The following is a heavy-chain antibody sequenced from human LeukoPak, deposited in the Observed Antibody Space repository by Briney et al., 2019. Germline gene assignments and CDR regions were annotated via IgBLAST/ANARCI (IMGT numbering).Heavy chain of an antibody. CDR3: ARSNTANYDSSGYYPRYYYYYYMDV. CDR2: IYSGGST. Sequence: SGGSLRLSCAASGFTVISNYMSWVRQAPGKGLEWVSVIYSGGSTYYADSVKGRFTISRDNSKNTLYLQLNSLRAEDTAVYYCARSNTANYDSSGYYPRYYYYYYMDVWGKGTTVTVSS. CDR1: GFTVISNY. V-gene: IGHV3-53*01. J-gene: IGHJ6*03. D-gene: IGHD3-22*01.